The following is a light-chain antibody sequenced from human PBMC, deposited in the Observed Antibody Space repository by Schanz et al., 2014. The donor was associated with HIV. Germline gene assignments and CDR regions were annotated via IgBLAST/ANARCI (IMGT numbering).Light chain of an antibody. CDR3: QQCVTYPYS. CDR2: QAS. Sequence: IQMTQSPSTVSTSVGDRVTITCRASQTIGRLLAWYQQKPGRAPKLLIYQASILETGVPSRFSGSGSGTSFTLTIPSLQPDDFATYYCQQCVTYPYSFGQGTRLDVK. CDR1: QTIGRL. V-gene: IGKV1-5*03. J-gene: IGKJ2*03.